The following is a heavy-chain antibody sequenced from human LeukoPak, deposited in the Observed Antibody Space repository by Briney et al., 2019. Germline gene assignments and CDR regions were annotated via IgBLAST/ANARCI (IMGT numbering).Heavy chain of an antibody. D-gene: IGHD2-2*01. CDR1: GDTFTGYY. J-gene: IGHJ5*02. Sequence: ASVKVSCKTSGDTFTGYYIHWVRQAPGQGLEWMGWITPSSGGTTYAQKFQGRVTMTRDTSMSTAYMELSRLRYDDTAVYYCARDIKQCSSTSCYFNWFDPWGQGTLVTVSS. CDR3: ARDIKQCSSTSCYFNWFDP. V-gene: IGHV1-2*02. CDR2: ITPSSGGT.